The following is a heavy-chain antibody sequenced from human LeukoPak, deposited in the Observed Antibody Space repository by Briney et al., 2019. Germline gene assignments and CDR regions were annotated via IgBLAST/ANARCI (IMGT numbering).Heavy chain of an antibody. CDR3: ARDFSNDYGDYGFDP. Sequence: SQSLSLTCAISGDSVSSNSAAWNWIRQCPSRGLKWLGRTYYRSKWYDDYAVCVKSRITLNPDTSKHQCSLQLNSVTPEDTAVYYCARDFSNDYGDYGFDPWGQGTLVTVSS. V-gene: IGHV6-1*01. CDR2: TYYRSKWYD. CDR1: GDSVSSNSAA. D-gene: IGHD4-17*01. J-gene: IGHJ5*02.